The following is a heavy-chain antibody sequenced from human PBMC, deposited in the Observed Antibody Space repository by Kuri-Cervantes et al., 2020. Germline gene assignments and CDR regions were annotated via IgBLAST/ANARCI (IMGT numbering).Heavy chain of an antibody. CDR2: ISSSGSTI. J-gene: IGHJ6*02. D-gene: IGHD6-6*01. CDR1: GFTFSDYY. V-gene: IGHV3-11*01. Sequence: LSLTCAASGFTFSDYYMSWIRQAPGKGLEWVSYISSSGSTIYYADSVKGRFTISRDNAKNSLCLQMNSLRAEDTAVYYCARAPLELGYSSSSGPYYYYGMDVWGQGTTVTVSS. CDR3: ARAPLELGYSSSSGPYYYYGMDV.